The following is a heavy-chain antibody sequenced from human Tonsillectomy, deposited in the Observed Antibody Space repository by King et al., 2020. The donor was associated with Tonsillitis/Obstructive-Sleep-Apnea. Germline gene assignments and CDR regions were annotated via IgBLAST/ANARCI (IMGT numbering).Heavy chain of an antibody. V-gene: IGHV3-48*03. CDR1: GFTFSSYE. D-gene: IGHD3-22*01. J-gene: IGHJ3*02. CDR2: ISSSGSTI. CDR3: ARVVTNYYDSSGGAFDI. Sequence: VQLVESGGGLVQPGGSLRLSCAASGFTFSSYEMYWVRQAPGKGLEWVSYISSSGSTIYYADSVKGRFTISRDNAKNSLYLQMNSLRAEDTAVYYCARVVTNYYDSSGGAFDIWGQGTMVTVSS.